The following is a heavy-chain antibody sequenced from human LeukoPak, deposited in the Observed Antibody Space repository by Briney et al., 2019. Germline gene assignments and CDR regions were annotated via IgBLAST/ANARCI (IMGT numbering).Heavy chain of an antibody. J-gene: IGHJ6*04. D-gene: IGHD1-26*01. CDR1: GFTFSSYA. CDR3: ARDSGRYGYYMDV. CDR2: ISRSSSDI. V-gene: IGHV3-48*01. Sequence: GRSLRLSCAASGFTFSSYAMSWVRQAPGKGLEWVSDISRSSSDIHYADSVTGRFTISRDNAKNSVYLQMNSLRVEDTAVYYCARDSGRYGYYMDVWGKGTTVTVSS.